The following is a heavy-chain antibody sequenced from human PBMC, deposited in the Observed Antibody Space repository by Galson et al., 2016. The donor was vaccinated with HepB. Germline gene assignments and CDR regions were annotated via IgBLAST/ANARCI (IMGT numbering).Heavy chain of an antibody. D-gene: IGHD5-24*01. J-gene: IGHJ6*02. Sequence: ETLSLTCSVSGDSLSSTFWSWIRQPPGKGLEWIGFVYSSGSTNPNPSLKSRLTMSVDTSKNQFSLSLTSVTAADTAVYSCTRDLADGYGLDVWGQGATVIVSS. CDR2: VYSSGST. V-gene: IGHV4-59*12. CDR3: TRDLADGYGLDV. CDR1: GDSLSSTF.